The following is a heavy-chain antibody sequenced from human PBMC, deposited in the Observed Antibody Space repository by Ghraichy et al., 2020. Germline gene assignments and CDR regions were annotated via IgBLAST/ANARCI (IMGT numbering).Heavy chain of an antibody. CDR3: AHRGVLRYFDWLLFDY. J-gene: IGHJ4*02. Sequence: SGPTLVNPTQTLTLTCTFSGFSLSTSGVGVGWIRQPPGKALEWLALIYWNDDKRYSPSLKSRLTITKDTSKNQVVLTMTNMDPVDTATYYCAHRGVLRYFDWLLFDYWGQGTLVTVSS. V-gene: IGHV2-5*01. CDR1: GFSLSTSGVG. CDR2: IYWNDDK. D-gene: IGHD3-9*01.